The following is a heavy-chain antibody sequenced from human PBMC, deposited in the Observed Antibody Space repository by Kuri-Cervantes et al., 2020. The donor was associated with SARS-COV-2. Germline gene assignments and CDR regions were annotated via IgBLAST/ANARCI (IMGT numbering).Heavy chain of an antibody. CDR1: GGSISSHY. V-gene: IGHV4-59*11. CDR2: IYYSGST. Sequence: GSLRFSCTVSGGSISSHYWSWIRQPPGKGLEWIGYIYYSGSTNYNPSLKSRVTISVDTSKNQFSLKLSSVTAADTAVYYCAREPLFSVVGATYYYYYYMDVWGKGTTVTVSS. J-gene: IGHJ6*03. CDR3: AREPLFSVVGATYYYYYYMDV. D-gene: IGHD1-26*01.